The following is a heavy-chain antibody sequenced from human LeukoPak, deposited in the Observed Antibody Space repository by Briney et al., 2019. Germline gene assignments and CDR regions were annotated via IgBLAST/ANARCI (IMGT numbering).Heavy chain of an antibody. D-gene: IGHD3-10*01. CDR2: NFFHDGTT. CDR1: GYSFNSHH. CDR3: ARDSGNYHYDMDV. Sequence: ASVKVSCKTSGYSFNSHHVHWVRQAPGQGLEWMGINFFHDGTTSNTQKFPGRLTMTRDTSTSTVYTELSSLRSEDTAVYYCARDSGNYHYDMDVWGQGTTVIVSS. V-gene: IGHV1-46*02. J-gene: IGHJ6*02.